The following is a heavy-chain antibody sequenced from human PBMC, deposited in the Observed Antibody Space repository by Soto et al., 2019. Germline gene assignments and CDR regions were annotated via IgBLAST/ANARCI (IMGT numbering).Heavy chain of an antibody. CDR3: VRGYCTTSPCSGDFQF. CDR2: IHPSGDT. CDR1: GYKFTTYF. Sequence: ASVKVSCKASGYKFTTYFIHGVRQAPGQGLEWMGMIHPSGDTGYAQKFRGRVTMTIDTSTTTAYMELRNLTSEDTAVYFSVRGYCTTSPCSGDFQFWGQGTLVTVSS. D-gene: IGHD2-15*01. J-gene: IGHJ1*01. V-gene: IGHV1-46*01.